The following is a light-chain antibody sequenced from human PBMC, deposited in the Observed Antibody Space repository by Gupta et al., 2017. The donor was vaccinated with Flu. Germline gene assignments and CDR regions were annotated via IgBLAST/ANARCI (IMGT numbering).Light chain of an antibody. CDR3: QQEKNSLCT. CDR2: QAS. V-gene: IGKV1-5*03. Sequence: PSTLSASVGDRVTIACRASQSVNRWLAWYQQKPGRAPKFLIYQASSVASGVSSRFSSSESGTEFTLTITNRQPEDFATYYCQQEKNSLCTFGQGTRLDTK. CDR1: QSVNRW. J-gene: IGKJ2*02.